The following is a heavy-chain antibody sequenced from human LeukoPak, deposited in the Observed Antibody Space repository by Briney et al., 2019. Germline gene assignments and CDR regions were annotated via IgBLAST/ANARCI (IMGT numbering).Heavy chain of an antibody. CDR1: GGSISSSSYY. CDR3: ARGYYDFWSGYNNWFDP. V-gene: IGHV4-39*07. D-gene: IGHD3-3*01. J-gene: IGHJ5*02. Sequence: SESLSLTCTVSGGSISSSSYYWGWIRQPPGKGLEWIGSIYYSGSNYYNPSLKSRVTISVDTSKNQFSLKLSSVTAADTAVYYCARGYYDFWSGYNNWFDPWGQGTLVTVSS. CDR2: IYYSGSN.